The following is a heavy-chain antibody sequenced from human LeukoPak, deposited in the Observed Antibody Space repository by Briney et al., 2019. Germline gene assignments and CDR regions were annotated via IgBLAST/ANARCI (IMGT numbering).Heavy chain of an antibody. Sequence: GGSLRLSCAASGITFSSHAMSWVRQAPGKGLEWVSLISGSGGHTYYGDSVKGRFTISRDNSTNRSYLQMNSLRPEDTAVYYCAKGGAATMRDGYNYYYYYMEVWGRGTTVTVSS. CDR2: ISGSGGHT. J-gene: IGHJ6*03. CDR3: AKGGAATMRDGYNYYYYYMEV. V-gene: IGHV3-23*01. CDR1: GITFSSHA. D-gene: IGHD5-24*01.